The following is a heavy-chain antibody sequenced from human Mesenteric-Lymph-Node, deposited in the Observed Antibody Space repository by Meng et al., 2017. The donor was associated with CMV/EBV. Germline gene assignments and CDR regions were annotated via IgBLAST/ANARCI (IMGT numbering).Heavy chain of an antibody. CDR1: GYNFANYW. Sequence: ISCKGSGYNFANYWIGWVRQMPGKGLEWKGVIYSGDSDTRYSPSFQGQVTISADKSTNTAYLQWSSLKTSDTAMYYCARHGAGGTVDHWGQGTLVTVSS. V-gene: IGHV5-51*01. J-gene: IGHJ4*02. CDR3: ARHGAGGTVDH. CDR2: IYSGDSDT. D-gene: IGHD6-13*01.